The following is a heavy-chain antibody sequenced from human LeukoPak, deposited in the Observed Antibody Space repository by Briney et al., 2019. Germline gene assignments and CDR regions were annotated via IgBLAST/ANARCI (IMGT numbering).Heavy chain of an antibody. Sequence: GGSLRLSCAASGFTFDDYAMHWVRQAPGKGLEWVSLISGDGGSTYYADSVKGRFTISRDNSKNSLYLQMNSLRTDDTALYYCAKDLYDSSGHCFDYWGQGTLVTVSS. CDR3: AKDLYDSSGHCFDY. CDR2: ISGDGGST. CDR1: GFTFDDYA. D-gene: IGHD3-22*01. J-gene: IGHJ4*02. V-gene: IGHV3-43*02.